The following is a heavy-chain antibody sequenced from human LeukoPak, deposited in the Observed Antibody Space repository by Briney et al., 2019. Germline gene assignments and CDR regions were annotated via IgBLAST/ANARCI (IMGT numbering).Heavy chain of an antibody. CDR3: ANVVVVAAGRYYYYYMDV. CDR1: GFTFSSYA. CDR2: ISGSGGST. D-gene: IGHD2-15*01. J-gene: IGHJ6*03. Sequence: GGSLRLSCAASGFTFSSYAMSWVRQAPGKGLEWVSAISGSGGSTYYADSVKGRFTISRDNAKNSLYLQMNSLRAEDTAVYYCANVVVVAAGRYYYYYMDVWGKGTTVTVSS. V-gene: IGHV3-23*01.